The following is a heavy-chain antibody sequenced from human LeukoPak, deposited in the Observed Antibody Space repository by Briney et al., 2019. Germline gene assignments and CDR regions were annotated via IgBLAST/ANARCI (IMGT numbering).Heavy chain of an antibody. CDR2: IRSKAYGGTT. CDR1: GFTFGDYA. J-gene: IGHJ4*02. CDR3: TRDAAHDYGDYNFDY. V-gene: IGHV3-49*04. Sequence: PGRSLRLSCTASGFTFGDYAMSWVRQAPGKGLEWVGFIRSKAYGGTTGYAASVKGRFTISRDDSKSIAYLQMNSLKTEDTAVYYCTRDAAHDYGDYNFDYWGQGTLVTVSS. D-gene: IGHD4-17*01.